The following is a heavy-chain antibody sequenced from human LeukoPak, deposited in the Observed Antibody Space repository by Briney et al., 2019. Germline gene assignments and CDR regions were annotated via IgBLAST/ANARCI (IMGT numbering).Heavy chain of an antibody. D-gene: IGHD3-22*01. CDR2: VYTSRST. Sequence: SETLSLTCTVSGGSISSGSYYWSWIRQPAGKGLEWVGRVYTSRSTNYNPSLKSRVTISVDTSKKQFSLKLSSVTAADTAVYYCAREKIGYYDGSGRGWFDPWGQGTLVTVSS. J-gene: IGHJ5*02. CDR3: AREKIGYYDGSGRGWFDP. CDR1: GGSISSGSYY. V-gene: IGHV4-61*02.